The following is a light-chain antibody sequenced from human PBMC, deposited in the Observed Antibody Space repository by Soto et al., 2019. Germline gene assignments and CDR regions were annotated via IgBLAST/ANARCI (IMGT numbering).Light chain of an antibody. V-gene: IGKV1-5*01. CDR2: EAT. J-gene: IGKJ2*01. CDR1: QNIHKY. CDR3: QQYNSYSRT. Sequence: DIQMTQSPSSLSASVGDRVTISCRSSQNIHKYLNWYQQRPGKAPKLLVYEATSLETGVSLKFSGSGSETEFTLTINSLQPEDFATYYCQQYNSYSRTFGQGTKLEIK.